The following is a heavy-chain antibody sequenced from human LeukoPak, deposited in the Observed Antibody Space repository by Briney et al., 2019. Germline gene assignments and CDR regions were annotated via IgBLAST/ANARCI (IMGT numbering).Heavy chain of an antibody. Sequence: GGSLRLSCAASGFTFSSYAMSWVRQAPGKGLEWVSAISGSGGSTYYADSVKGRFTISRDNSKNTLYLQMNSLRAEDTAVYYCARGYDILTGYSAPIYYWGQGTLVTVSS. J-gene: IGHJ4*02. D-gene: IGHD3-9*01. CDR1: GFTFSSYA. CDR3: ARGYDILTGYSAPIYY. V-gene: IGHV3-23*01. CDR2: ISGSGGST.